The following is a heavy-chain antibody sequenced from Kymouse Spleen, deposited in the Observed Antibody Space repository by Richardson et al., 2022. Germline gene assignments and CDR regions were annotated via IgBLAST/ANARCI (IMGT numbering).Heavy chain of an antibody. CDR2: IKSKTDGGTT. CDR1: GFTFSNAW. CDR3: TTGSIAVADPYAFDI. J-gene: IGHJ3*02. V-gene: IGHV3-15*01. D-gene: IGHD6-19*01. Sequence: EVQLVESGGGLVKPGGSLRLSCAASGFTFSNAWMSWVRQAPGKGLEWVGRIKSKTDGGTTDYAAPVKGRFTISRDDSKNTLYLQMNSLKTEDTAVYYCTTGSIAVADPYAFDIWGQGTMVTVSS.